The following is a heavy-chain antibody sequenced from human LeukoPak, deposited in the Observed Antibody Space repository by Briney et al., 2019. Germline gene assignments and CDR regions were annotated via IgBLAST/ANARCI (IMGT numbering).Heavy chain of an antibody. CDR2: IFYSGST. CDR1: GGSISSSSYY. CDR3: ASMDTAMPYYYYMDV. Sequence: SETLSLTCTVSGGSISSSSYYWGWIRQPPGKGLEWLGSIFYSGSTYYNPSLKSRVTISVDTSNNQFSLKLSSVTAADTAVYYCASMDTAMPYYYYMDVWGKGTTVTVSS. V-gene: IGHV4-39*01. D-gene: IGHD5-18*01. J-gene: IGHJ6*03.